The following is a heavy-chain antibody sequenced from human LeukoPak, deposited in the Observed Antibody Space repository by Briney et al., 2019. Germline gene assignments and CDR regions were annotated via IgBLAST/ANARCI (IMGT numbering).Heavy chain of an antibody. Sequence: PGGSLRLSCAASGFTFSSYGMHWVRQAPGKGLEWVAFIRYDGSNKYYADSVKGRFTISRDNSKNTLYLQMNSLRAEDTAVYYCAREAIRGVHCDYWGQGTLVTVSS. CDR2: IRYDGSNK. CDR3: AREAIRGVHCDY. D-gene: IGHD3-10*01. J-gene: IGHJ4*02. CDR1: GFTFSSYG. V-gene: IGHV3-30*02.